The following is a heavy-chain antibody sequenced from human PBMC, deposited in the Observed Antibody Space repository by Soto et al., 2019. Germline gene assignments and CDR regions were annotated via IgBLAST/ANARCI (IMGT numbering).Heavy chain of an antibody. D-gene: IGHD3-9*01. V-gene: IGHV1-18*01. CDR3: AKDGIWRDDHYDILTGPTYYYYYYMDA. CDR1: GYTFSSSV. CDR2: ISGNNGNT. Sequence: ASVKISSKASGYTFSSSVLSWVRQETGQGLKWMGWISGNNGNTNYAQKFQGRVTVTTDTSTSTAYMEMRSLRSDDTAVYYCAKDGIWRDDHYDILTGPTYYYYYYMDAWGKGTTVTVSS. J-gene: IGHJ6*03.